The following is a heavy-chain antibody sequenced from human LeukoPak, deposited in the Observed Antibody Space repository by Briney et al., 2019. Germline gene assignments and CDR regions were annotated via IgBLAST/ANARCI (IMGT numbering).Heavy chain of an antibody. CDR1: GFTFRSYT. Sequence: GGSLRLSCAASGFTFRSYTMNWVRQAPGKGLEWVSSISSGSSYIYYADSVKGRFTISRDNAQNSLFLQMNSLRAEDTAVYYCAREEVVVLDALDIWGQGTMVTVSS. CDR3: AREEVVVLDALDI. V-gene: IGHV3-21*01. J-gene: IGHJ3*02. CDR2: ISSGSSYI. D-gene: IGHD2-2*01.